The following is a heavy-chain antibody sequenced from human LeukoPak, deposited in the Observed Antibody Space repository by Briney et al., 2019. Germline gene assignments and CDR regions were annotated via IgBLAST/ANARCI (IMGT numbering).Heavy chain of an antibody. CDR3: ASESPGTSYFDY. Sequence: ASVTVSCKAPGYTFTIYYIHWVRQAPGQGHEWMGWINPNNGDTNSAQKFQGRVTMTRHTSISTAYMELTRLGSDDTAVYSCASESPGTSYFDYWGQGTQVTVSS. CDR1: GYTFTIYY. J-gene: IGHJ4*02. V-gene: IGHV1-2*02. CDR2: INPNNGDT.